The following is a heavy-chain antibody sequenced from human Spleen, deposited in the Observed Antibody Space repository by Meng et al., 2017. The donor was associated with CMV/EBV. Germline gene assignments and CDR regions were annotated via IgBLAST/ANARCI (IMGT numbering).Heavy chain of an antibody. Sequence: SVKVSCKASGGTFSSYSFNWVRQAPGQGLEWVGRIMPILGIPNYEQKYQGRVMITADESTSTTYLELSSLRSEDTAVYYYARPIINSGSYYGLDYWGQGTLVTVSS. CDR1: GGTFSSYS. J-gene: IGHJ4*02. CDR3: ARPIINSGSYYGLDY. CDR2: IMPILGIP. D-gene: IGHD1-26*01. V-gene: IGHV1-69*02.